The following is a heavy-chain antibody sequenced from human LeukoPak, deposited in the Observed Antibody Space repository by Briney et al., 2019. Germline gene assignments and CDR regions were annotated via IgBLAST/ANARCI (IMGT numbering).Heavy chain of an antibody. CDR1: GGSISSYY. V-gene: IGHV4-59*01. CDR2: IYYSGST. Sequence: TETLSLTCTVSGGSISSYYWSWIRQPPGKGLEWIGYIYYSGSTNYNPSLKSRVTISVDTSKNQFSLKLSSVTAADTAVYYCARDDSYYGMDVWGQGTTVTVSS. J-gene: IGHJ6*02. CDR3: ARDDSYYGMDV.